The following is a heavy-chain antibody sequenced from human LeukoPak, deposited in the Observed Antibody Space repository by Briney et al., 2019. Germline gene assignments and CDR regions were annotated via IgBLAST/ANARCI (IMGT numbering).Heavy chain of an antibody. V-gene: IGHV1-2*02. CDR3: ATDYGGNSDLAPFDY. CDR1: GYTFSDYY. J-gene: IGHJ4*02. Sequence: ASVKVSCKTSGYTFSDYYIHWIRQAPGQGLEWVGWINPNSGDTDYAQKFRDRVTMSRDTSISTAYMELSRLRSDDTAVYYCATDYGGNSDLAPFDYWGQGTLVTVSS. D-gene: IGHD4-23*01. CDR2: INPNSGDT.